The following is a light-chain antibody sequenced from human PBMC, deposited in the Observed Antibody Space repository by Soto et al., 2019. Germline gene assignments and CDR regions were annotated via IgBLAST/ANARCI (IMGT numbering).Light chain of an antibody. J-gene: IGLJ2*01. Sequence: QSLLTQPPSASGSPGQSVTISCTGTSSDVGGYNYVSWYQQHPGKAPKLMIYEVSKRPSGVPDRFSGSKSGNTASLTVSGLQAEDEDDYYCSSYAGSNNVVFGGGTKLTVL. CDR2: EVS. V-gene: IGLV2-8*01. CDR1: SSDVGGYNY. CDR3: SSYAGSNNVV.